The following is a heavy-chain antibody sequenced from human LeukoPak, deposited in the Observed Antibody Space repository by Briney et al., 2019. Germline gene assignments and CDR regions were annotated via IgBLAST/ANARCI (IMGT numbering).Heavy chain of an antibody. Sequence: PSETLSLTCAVYGGSFSGYYWSWIRQPPGKGLEWIGTIYYSGSTYYNPSLKSRVTISVDTSKNQFSLKLSSVTAADTAVYYCARFSSIAAAFDYWGQGTLVTVSS. D-gene: IGHD6-13*01. CDR2: IYYSGST. V-gene: IGHV4-34*01. CDR3: ARFSSIAAAFDY. J-gene: IGHJ4*02. CDR1: GGSFSGYY.